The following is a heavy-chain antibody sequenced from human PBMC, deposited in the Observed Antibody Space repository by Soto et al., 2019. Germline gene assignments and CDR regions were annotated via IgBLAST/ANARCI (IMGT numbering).Heavy chain of an antibody. CDR1: GYYYTSYW. CDR2: SDPSDSYT. Sequence: GASLKISCKGSGYYYTSYWLPWVRQMPGKGLEWVVNSDPSDSYTNYSPSFQVHVIISTYKPISTAYLQWSTLKASGTAMYYCSRQDYGGQGTLVTVSS. J-gene: IGHJ4*02. V-gene: IGHV5-10-1*01. CDR3: SRQDY. D-gene: IGHD2-15*01.